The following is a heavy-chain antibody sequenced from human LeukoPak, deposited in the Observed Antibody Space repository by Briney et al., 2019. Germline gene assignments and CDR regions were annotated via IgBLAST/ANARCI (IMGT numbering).Heavy chain of an antibody. J-gene: IGHJ3*02. V-gene: IGHV4-59*01. CDR1: GGSISSYY. CDR3: ATPSVSTCSGGSCYGAFDI. CDR2: IYYSGST. Sequence: SETLSLTCTVSGGSISSYYWSWIRQPPGKGLEWIGYIYYSGSTNYNPSLKSRVTISVDTSKNQFSLKLSSVTAADTAVYYCATPSVSTCSGGSCYGAFDIWGQGTMVTVSS. D-gene: IGHD2-15*01.